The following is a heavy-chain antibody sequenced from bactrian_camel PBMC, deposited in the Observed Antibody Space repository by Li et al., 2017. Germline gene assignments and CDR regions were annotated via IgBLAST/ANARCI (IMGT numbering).Heavy chain of an antibody. J-gene: IGHJ4*01. D-gene: IGHD2*01. Sequence: HVQLVESGGGAVQPGGSLRLSCAVSGSSYHTYCMAWFRQAPGKEREAVSFISGGGRTVYADSVKERFTASRDNAQRTTNLQMTGLKPEDTAMYYCAARDFCPIPFATSTSGSWAYWGQGTQVTVS. CDR3: AARDFCPIPFATSTSGSWAY. CDR1: GSSYHTYC. CDR2: ISGGGRT. V-gene: IGHV3S60*01.